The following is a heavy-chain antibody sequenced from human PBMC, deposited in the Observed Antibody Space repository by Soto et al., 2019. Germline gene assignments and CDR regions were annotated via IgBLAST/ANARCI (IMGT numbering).Heavy chain of an antibody. CDR2: IIPIFGTA. Sequence: QVQLVQSGAEVKKPGSSVKVSCKASGGTFSSYAISWVRQAPGQGLEWMGGIIPIFGTANYAQKFQGRVTITANESTSTAYMELSSLRSEDTAVYYCARGGTMIVVVITTYAFDIWGQGTMVTVSS. V-gene: IGHV1-69*01. CDR3: ARGGTMIVVVITTYAFDI. CDR1: GGTFSSYA. D-gene: IGHD3-22*01. J-gene: IGHJ3*02.